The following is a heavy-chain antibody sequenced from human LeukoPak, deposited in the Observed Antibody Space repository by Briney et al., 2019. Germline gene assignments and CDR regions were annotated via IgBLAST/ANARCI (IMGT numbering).Heavy chain of an antibody. CDR3: ARDAANRGTDY. V-gene: IGHV4-4*07. J-gene: IGHJ4*02. Sequence: SETLSLTCTVSGGSISSYYWSWIRQPAGKGLEWIGRIYTSGSTNYNPSLKSLVTMSVDTCKNHCSLKRSSVTAADTAVYYCARDAANRGTDYWGQGTLVTVSS. CDR1: GGSISSYY. CDR2: IYTSGST. D-gene: IGHD2/OR15-2a*01.